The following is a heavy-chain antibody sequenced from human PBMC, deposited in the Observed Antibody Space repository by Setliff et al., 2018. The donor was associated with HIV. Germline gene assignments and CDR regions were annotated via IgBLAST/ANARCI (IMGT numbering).Heavy chain of an antibody. Sequence: PSETLSLTCTASGYSIGSGYYWGWSRQTPERGLEWIGSIIYHGTTYINPSLKGRVSMSLDTSKNQFSLTLTSVTAADTAVYYCARESLNLGELSSNPDASDIWGQGTMVTVSS. V-gene: IGHV4-38-2*02. CDR1: GYSIGSGYY. CDR3: ARESLNLGELSSNPDASDI. D-gene: IGHD3-16*02. J-gene: IGHJ3*02. CDR2: IIYHGTT.